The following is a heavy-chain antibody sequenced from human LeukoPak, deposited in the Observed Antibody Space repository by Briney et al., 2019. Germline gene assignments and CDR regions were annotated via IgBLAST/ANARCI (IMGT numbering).Heavy chain of an antibody. J-gene: IGHJ6*03. Sequence: ASVKASCKASGGTFSSYTISWVRQAPGQGLEWMGRIIPILGIANYAQKFQGRVTITADKSTSTAYMELSSLRSEDTAVYYCARDLGYDYYYMDVWGKGTTVTVSS. CDR3: ARDLGYDYYYMDV. CDR2: IIPILGIA. D-gene: IGHD3-16*01. V-gene: IGHV1-69*04. CDR1: GGTFSSYT.